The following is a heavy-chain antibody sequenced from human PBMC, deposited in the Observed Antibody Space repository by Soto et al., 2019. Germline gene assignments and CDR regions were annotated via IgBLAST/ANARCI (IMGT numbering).Heavy chain of an antibody. CDR2: VDSDGTTT. V-gene: IGHV3-74*01. D-gene: IGHD3-16*01. CDR3: ASNYAYAEGYYYYGIDV. J-gene: IGHJ6*02. Sequence: GGSLRLSCAASGFTFSNYWMHWVRQAPGKGLVWVSRVDSDGTTTYYADSVKGRFTISRDNAKNTLHLQMNSLGAEDTAVYYCASNYAYAEGYYYYGIDVWGQGTTVTSP. CDR1: GFTFSNYW.